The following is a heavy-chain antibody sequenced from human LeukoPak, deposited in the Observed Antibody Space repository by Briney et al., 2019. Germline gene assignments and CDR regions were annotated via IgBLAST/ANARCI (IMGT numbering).Heavy chain of an antibody. J-gene: IGHJ4*02. CDR3: ARTSGSSWYEDHFDY. V-gene: IGHV3-53*01. D-gene: IGHD6-13*01. Sequence: GGSLRLSCAVSGFTVSSNYMSWVRQAPGKGLEWVSVIYSGGGTYYAESVKGRFTISRDNSKNTLYLQMNSLRAEDTAVYYCARTSGSSWYEDHFDYWGQGTLVTVSS. CDR2: IYSGGGT. CDR1: GFTVSSNY.